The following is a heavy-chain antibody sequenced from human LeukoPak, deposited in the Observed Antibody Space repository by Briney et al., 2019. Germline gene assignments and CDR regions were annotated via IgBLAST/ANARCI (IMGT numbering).Heavy chain of an antibody. J-gene: IGHJ4*02. D-gene: IGHD6-19*01. CDR1: GYSISSGYY. CDR2: IYHSGST. CDR3: ATLRPVYSSGWYYFDY. Sequence: SETLSLTCTVSGYSISSGYYWGWIRQPPGKGLEWIGSIYHSGSTYYNPSLKSRVTISVDTSKNQFSLKLSSVTAADTAVYYCATLRPVYSSGWYYFDYWGQGTLVTVSS. V-gene: IGHV4-38-2*02.